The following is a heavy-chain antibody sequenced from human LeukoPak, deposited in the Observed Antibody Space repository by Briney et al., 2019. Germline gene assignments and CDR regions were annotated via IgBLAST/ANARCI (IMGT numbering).Heavy chain of an antibody. J-gene: IGHJ2*01. Sequence: SETLSLTCTVSGGSISSYYWSWIRQPPGKGLEWIGYIYYSGSTNYNPSLKSRVTISVDASKNQFSLKLSSVTAADTAVYYCARDLTGDHWYFDLWGRGTLVTVSS. V-gene: IGHV4-59*01. CDR1: GGSISSYY. CDR3: ARDLTGDHWYFDL. CDR2: IYYSGST. D-gene: IGHD1-14*01.